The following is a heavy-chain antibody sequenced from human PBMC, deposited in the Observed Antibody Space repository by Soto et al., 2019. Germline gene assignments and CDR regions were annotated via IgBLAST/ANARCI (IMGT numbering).Heavy chain of an antibody. CDR1: GFSLSNTRMG. CDR3: ARISTIVWGGTSYYFYFYMDV. V-gene: IGHV2-26*01. D-gene: IGHD3-10*01. J-gene: IGHJ6*03. Sequence: QVTLRESGPVLVKPTETLTLTCTVSGFSLSNTRMGVSWIRQPPGKALEWLAHICSNDEKSYSTSLKNRVTISKDTSKSQVVLRMTNMDPVDTATYYCARISTIVWGGTSYYFYFYMDVWGKGTAVTVSS. CDR2: ICSNDEK.